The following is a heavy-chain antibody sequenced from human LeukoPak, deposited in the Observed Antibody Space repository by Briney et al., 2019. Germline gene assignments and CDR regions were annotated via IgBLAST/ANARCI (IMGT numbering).Heavy chain of an antibody. D-gene: IGHD4/OR15-4a*01. J-gene: IGHJ4*02. CDR2: ISANGGGT. CDR3: AKESGALGAPLYDY. V-gene: IGHV3-23*01. Sequence: GGSLRLSCGASGFIFRNYAMSWVRQAPGEGLEWVSGISANGGGTYYADSVKGRFTISRDNSKNMLYLQMNSLRAEDTAVYYCAKESGALGAPLYDYWGQGTLVTGSS. CDR1: GFIFRNYA.